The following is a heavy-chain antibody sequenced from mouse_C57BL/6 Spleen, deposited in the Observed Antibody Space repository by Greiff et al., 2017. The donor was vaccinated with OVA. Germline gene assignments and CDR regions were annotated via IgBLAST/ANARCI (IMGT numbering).Heavy chain of an antibody. D-gene: IGHD5-2*01. V-gene: IGHV1-53*01. CDR1: GYTFTSYW. Sequence: VKLQQPGTELVKPGASVKLSCKASGYTFTSYWMHWVKQRPGQGLEWIGNINPSNGGTNYNEKFKSKATLTVDKSSSTAYMQLSSLTSEDSAVYYCAREGNTLLPNYYFDYWGQGTTLTVSS. CDR2: INPSNGGT. CDR3: AREGNTLLPNYYFDY. J-gene: IGHJ2*01.